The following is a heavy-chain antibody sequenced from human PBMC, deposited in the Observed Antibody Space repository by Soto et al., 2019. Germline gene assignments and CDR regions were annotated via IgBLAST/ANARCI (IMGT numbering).Heavy chain of an antibody. D-gene: IGHD1-1*01. J-gene: IGHJ6*02. CDR3: ATESRNPYYYYYGMDV. Sequence: ASVKVSFKVSGYTLTELSMHWVRQAPGKGLEWMGGFDPEDGETIYAQKFQGRVTMTEDTSTDTAYMELSSLRSEDTAVYYCATESRNPYYYYYGMDVWGQGTTVTVSS. V-gene: IGHV1-24*01. CDR1: GYTLTELS. CDR2: FDPEDGET.